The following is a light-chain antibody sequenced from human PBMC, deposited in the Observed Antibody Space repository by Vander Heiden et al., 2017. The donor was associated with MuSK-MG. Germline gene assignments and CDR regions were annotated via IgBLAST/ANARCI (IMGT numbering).Light chain of an antibody. CDR3: QQRSNWPQA. V-gene: IGKV3-11*01. CDR2: DAS. CDR1: QSVSSY. Sequence: EIVLTQSPATLSLSPGERATLSCRASQSVSSYLAWYQQKPGQAPRLLIYDASNRATGIPARFSGSGSGTDFTLTISSLEPEDIAVYYRQQRSNWPQAFGQGTKLEIK. J-gene: IGKJ2*01.